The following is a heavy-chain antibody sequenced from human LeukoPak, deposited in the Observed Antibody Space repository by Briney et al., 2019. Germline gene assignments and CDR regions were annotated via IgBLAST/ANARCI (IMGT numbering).Heavy chain of an antibody. J-gene: IGHJ6*03. D-gene: IGHD5-18*01. CDR3: ARGLLTGYPWIQLWPYYYYYYYMDV. CDR1: GGTFSSYA. V-gene: IGHV1-69*13. CDR2: IIPIFGTA. Sequence: SVKVSCKASGGTFSSYAISWVRQAPGQGLEWMGGIIPIFGTANYAQKFQGRVTITADESTSTAYMELSSLRSEDTAVYYCARGLLTGYPWIQLWPYYYYYYYMDVWGKGTTVTVSS.